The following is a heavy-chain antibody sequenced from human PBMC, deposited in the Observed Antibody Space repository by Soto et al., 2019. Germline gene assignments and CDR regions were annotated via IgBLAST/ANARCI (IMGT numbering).Heavy chain of an antibody. CDR3: AKNELGYTLYYYYGMDV. Sequence: EVQLLESGGGLVQPGGSLRLSCAASGFTFSSYAMSWVRQAPGKGLEWVSAISGSGGSTYYADSVKGRFTISRDNSKNTLYLQMNSLRAEDTAVYYCAKNELGYTLYYYYGMDVWGQGTTVTVSS. V-gene: IGHV3-23*01. J-gene: IGHJ6*02. D-gene: IGHD1-1*01. CDR1: GFTFSSYA. CDR2: ISGSGGST.